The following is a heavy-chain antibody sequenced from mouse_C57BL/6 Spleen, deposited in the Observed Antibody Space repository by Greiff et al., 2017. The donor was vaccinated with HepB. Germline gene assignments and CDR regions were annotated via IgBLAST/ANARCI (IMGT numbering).Heavy chain of an antibody. D-gene: IGHD2-4*01. CDR1: GFTFSDYY. V-gene: IGHV5-12*01. CDR2: ISNGGGSS. Sequence: KLVESGGGLVQPGGSLKLSCAASGFTFSDYYMYWVRQTPEKRLEWVAYISNGGGSSYYPDTVKGRFTISRDNAKNTLYLHMSRLKSEDTAMYYCARHGFDYGPFDYWGQGTTLTVSS. CDR3: ARHGFDYGPFDY. J-gene: IGHJ2*01.